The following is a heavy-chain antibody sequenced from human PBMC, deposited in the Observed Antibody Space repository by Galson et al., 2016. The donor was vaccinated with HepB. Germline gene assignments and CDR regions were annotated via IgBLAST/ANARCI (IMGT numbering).Heavy chain of an antibody. V-gene: IGHV4-39*01. CDR1: DGSISVSIYF. CDR3: ARRCCYFDLGSSPNWFDP. Sequence: SETLSLTCAVSDGSISVSIYFWDWIRQPPGKGLEWIGGVHSSGSTSYNSSLRSRVNISVDTSKILFSLKLSSVTAADTALYYCARRCCYFDLGSSPNWFDPWGHGTLVTVSS. D-gene: IGHD3-10*01. CDR2: VHSSGST. J-gene: IGHJ5*02.